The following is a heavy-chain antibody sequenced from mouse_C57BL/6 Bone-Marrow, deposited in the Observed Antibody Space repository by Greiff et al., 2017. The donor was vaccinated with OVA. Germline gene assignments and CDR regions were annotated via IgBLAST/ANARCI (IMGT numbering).Heavy chain of an antibody. V-gene: IGHV14-4*01. CDR1: GFNIKDDY. CDR3: TTGDWRAY. Sequence: EVQLQQSGAELVRPGASVKLSCTASGFNIKDDYMHWVKQRPEQGLEWIGWIDPENGDTEYAAKFQGKATITADKSSNTAYLQLSSLTSEDTAVYYFTTGDWRAYWGQGTLVTVSA. CDR2: IDPENGDT. J-gene: IGHJ3*01.